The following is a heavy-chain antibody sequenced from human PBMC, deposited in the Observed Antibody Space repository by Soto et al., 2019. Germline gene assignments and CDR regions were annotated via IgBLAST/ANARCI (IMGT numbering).Heavy chain of an antibody. Sequence: SLRLSCAASGFTFGVFGMHWVRQAPGKGLEWLSVLSYEGSEEYYADSVRGRFTISRDNSKNTLFLQMDSLRVDDTGVYYCALTRRSSLLEVAGPGFEYWGQGALVTVSS. J-gene: IGHJ4*02. CDR3: ALTRRSSLLEVAGPGFEY. CDR2: LSYEGSEE. D-gene: IGHD6-19*01. CDR1: GFTFGVFG. V-gene: IGHV3-30*03.